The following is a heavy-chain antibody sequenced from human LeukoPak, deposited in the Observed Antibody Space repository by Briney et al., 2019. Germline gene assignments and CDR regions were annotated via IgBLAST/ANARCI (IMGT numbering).Heavy chain of an antibody. CDR2: IYYSGST. D-gene: IGHD2-15*01. Sequence: SETLSLTCTVSGGSISSYYWSWIRQPPGKGLEWIGYIYYSGSTNYNPSLKSRVTIPVDTSKNQFSLKLRSVTAADTAVFYCARARSGDSGGPYYFDYWGQGTLVTVSS. CDR1: GGSISSYY. CDR3: ARARSGDSGGPYYFDY. J-gene: IGHJ4*02. V-gene: IGHV4-59*01.